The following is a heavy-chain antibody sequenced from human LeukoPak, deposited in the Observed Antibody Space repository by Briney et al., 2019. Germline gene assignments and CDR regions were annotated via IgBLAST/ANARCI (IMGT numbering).Heavy chain of an antibody. V-gene: IGHV1-2*02. J-gene: IGHJ4*02. CDR3: ARMEMATAIFDY. D-gene: IGHD5-24*01. Sequence: ASVTVSCTASGYTFTGYYMHWVRQAPGQGLEWMGWINPNSGGTNYAQKFQGRVTMTRDTSISTAYMELRSLRSDDTAMYYCARMEMATAIFDYWGQGTLVTVSS. CDR2: INPNSGGT. CDR1: GYTFTGYY.